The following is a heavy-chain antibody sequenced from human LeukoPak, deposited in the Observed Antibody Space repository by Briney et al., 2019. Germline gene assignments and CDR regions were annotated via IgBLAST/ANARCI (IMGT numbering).Heavy chain of an antibody. Sequence: GGPLKLSCEASGLPFSSYAMSWVRQAPGKGLGWVSAFSGSGGSTYYADSVKGRFTISRENSKNTLYLQMNSLRAEDTAVYYCAKDRNQLPIDYWGQGTLVTVSS. D-gene: IGHD2-2*01. J-gene: IGHJ4*02. V-gene: IGHV3-23*01. CDR1: GLPFSSYA. CDR2: FSGSGGST. CDR3: AKDRNQLPIDY.